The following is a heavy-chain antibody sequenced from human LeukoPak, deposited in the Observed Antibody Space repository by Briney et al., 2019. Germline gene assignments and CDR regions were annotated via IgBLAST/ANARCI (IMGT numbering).Heavy chain of an antibody. Sequence: GGSLRLSCAASGFPFSSYSMNWVRQAPGKGLEWVSYISSDSSTMYYADSVRGRFTISRDNAKSSLNLQMNSLRAEDTAVYYCARDPPRGNRFLYFDYWGPGTLVTVSS. CDR1: GFPFSSYS. J-gene: IGHJ4*02. D-gene: IGHD3-3*01. CDR2: ISSDSSTM. CDR3: ARDPPRGNRFLYFDY. V-gene: IGHV3-48*01.